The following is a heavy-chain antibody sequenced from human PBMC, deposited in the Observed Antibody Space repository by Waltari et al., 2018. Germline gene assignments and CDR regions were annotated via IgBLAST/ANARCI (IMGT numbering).Heavy chain of an antibody. Sequence: QLQLQESGPGLVKPSETLSLTCTVSGGPISSSSYYWGWIRQPPGKGLEWIGSIYYSGSTYYNPSLKSRFTISVDTSKNQFSLKLSSVTAADTAVYYCAEEGNNWFDPWGQGTLVTVSS. CDR1: GGPISSSSYY. V-gene: IGHV4-39*01. CDR2: IYYSGST. D-gene: IGHD3-10*01. CDR3: AEEGNNWFDP. J-gene: IGHJ5*02.